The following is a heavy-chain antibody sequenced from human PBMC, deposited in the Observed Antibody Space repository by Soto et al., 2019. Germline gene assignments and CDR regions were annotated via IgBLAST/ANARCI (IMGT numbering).Heavy chain of an antibody. D-gene: IGHD6-13*01. CDR3: ARALFSSSFRWFDP. V-gene: IGHV4-59*01. CDR1: GGSISSYY. Sequence: ETLSLTCTVSGGSISSYYWSWIRQPPGKGLEWIGYIYYSGSTNYNPSLKSRVTISVDTSKNQFSLKLSSVTAADTAVYYCARALFSSSFRWFDPWGQGTLVTVSS. J-gene: IGHJ5*02. CDR2: IYYSGST.